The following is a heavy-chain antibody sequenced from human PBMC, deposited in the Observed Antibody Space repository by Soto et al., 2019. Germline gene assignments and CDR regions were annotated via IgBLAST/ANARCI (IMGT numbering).Heavy chain of an antibody. V-gene: IGHV4-31*03. D-gene: IGHD4-17*01. J-gene: IGHJ4*02. CDR3: ARGSVLSTTVTTFFHDY. CDR2: IYYSGST. CDR1: GGSISSGGYY. Sequence: SETLSLTCTVSGGSISSGGYYWSWIRQHPGKGLEWIGYIYYSGSTYYNPSLKSRVTISVDTSKNQFSLKLSSVTAADTAVYYCARGSVLSTTVTTFFHDYWRQGTLVTVSS.